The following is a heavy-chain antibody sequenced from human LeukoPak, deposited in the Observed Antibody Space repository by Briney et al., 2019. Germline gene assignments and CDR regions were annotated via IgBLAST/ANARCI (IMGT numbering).Heavy chain of an antibody. Sequence: ASVKVSCKASGGTFSSYAISWVRQAPGQGLEWMGGIIPIFGTANYAQKFQGRVTITADKSTSTAYMELSSLRAEDTAVYYCAREAYGRRFDPWGQGTLVTVSS. V-gene: IGHV1-69*06. CDR2: IIPIFGTA. D-gene: IGHD3-10*01. CDR3: AREAYGRRFDP. CDR1: GGTFSSYA. J-gene: IGHJ5*02.